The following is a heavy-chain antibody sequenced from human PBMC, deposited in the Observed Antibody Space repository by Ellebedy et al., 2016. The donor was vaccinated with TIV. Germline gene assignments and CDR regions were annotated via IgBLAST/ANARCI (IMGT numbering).Heavy chain of an antibody. Sequence: GGSLRLXCAASGFPFENYWMSWVRQAPGKGLEWVANIEQDGSEKYVDSVKGRFTISRDNAKNSLYLQMNRLRVEDTAVYYCARDGWVAAAGRGRYYFDYWGQGTRVTVSS. CDR1: GFPFENYW. CDR2: IEQDGSEK. J-gene: IGHJ4*02. V-gene: IGHV3-7*04. CDR3: ARDGWVAAAGRGRYYFDY. D-gene: IGHD6-13*01.